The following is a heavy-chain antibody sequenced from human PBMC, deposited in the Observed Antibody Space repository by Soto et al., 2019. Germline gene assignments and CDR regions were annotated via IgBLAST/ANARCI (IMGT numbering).Heavy chain of an antibody. Sequence: ASVKASCKASGDTITSYDINRVRQATGQGFEYLGWMNPNSGNTGYVKKFQGRVTMTRDTSASTAYMELSSLRSEDTAVYYCARGLGLYYFDYWGQGTLVTVSS. D-gene: IGHD1-26*01. V-gene: IGHV1-8*01. J-gene: IGHJ4*02. CDR1: GDTITSYD. CDR2: MNPNSGNT. CDR3: ARGLGLYYFDY.